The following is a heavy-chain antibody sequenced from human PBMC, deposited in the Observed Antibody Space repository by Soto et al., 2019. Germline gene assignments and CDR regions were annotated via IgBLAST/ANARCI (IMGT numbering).Heavy chain of an antibody. CDR3: AHSDGYCISTRCYTWFDP. J-gene: IGHJ5*02. D-gene: IGHD2-2*02. V-gene: IGHV2-5*02. CDR1: GFSLSTSGVG. CDR2: IYWDDDK. Sequence: QITLKESGPPLVKPTQTLTLTCTFSGFSLSTSGVGVGWIRQPPGKALEWLALIYWDDDKRYSPSLKSRLTITKDTSKHQVVLTLTNMDPVDTATCYCAHSDGYCISTRCYTWFDPWGQGTLVTVSS.